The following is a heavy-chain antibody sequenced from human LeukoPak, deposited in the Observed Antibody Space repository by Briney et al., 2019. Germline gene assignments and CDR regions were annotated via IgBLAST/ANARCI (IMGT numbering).Heavy chain of an antibody. D-gene: IGHD6-13*01. Sequence: SETLSLTCAVSGGSISSSNWWSWVRKPPGKGLEWIGEIYHSGSTNYNPSLKSRVTISVDKSKNQFSLKLSSVTAADTAVYYCARRGLGSSIAAAGHDYWGQGTLVTVSS. CDR2: IYHSGST. CDR3: ARRGLGSSIAAAGHDY. V-gene: IGHV4-4*02. CDR1: GGSISSSNW. J-gene: IGHJ4*02.